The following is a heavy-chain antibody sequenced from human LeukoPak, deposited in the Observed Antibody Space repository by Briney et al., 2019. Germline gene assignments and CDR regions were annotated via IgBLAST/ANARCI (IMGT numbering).Heavy chain of an antibody. J-gene: IGHJ6*03. D-gene: IGHD3-10*01. CDR2: IYYSGST. CDR3: AGRITMVRGVSMDV. Sequence: PSETLSLTCTVSGGSISSYYWSWIRQPPGKGLEWIAYIYYSGSTNYNPSLKSRVTISVDTSKNQFSLKLSSVTAADTAVYYCAGRITMVRGVSMDVWGKGTTVTISS. CDR1: GGSISSYY. V-gene: IGHV4-59*12.